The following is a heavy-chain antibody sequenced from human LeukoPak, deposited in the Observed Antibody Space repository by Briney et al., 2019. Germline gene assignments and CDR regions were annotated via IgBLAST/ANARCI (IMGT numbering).Heavy chain of an antibody. J-gene: IGHJ4*02. Sequence: ASVKVSCKASCYTFTSYGISWVRQAPGQGLEWMGWISAYNGNTNYAQKLQGRVTMTTDTSTSTAYMELRSLRSDDTAVYYCAREPYCSSTNCPPADYWGQGTLVTVSS. CDR3: AREPYCSSTNCPPADY. V-gene: IGHV1-18*04. D-gene: IGHD2-2*01. CDR2: ISAYNGNT. CDR1: CYTFTSYG.